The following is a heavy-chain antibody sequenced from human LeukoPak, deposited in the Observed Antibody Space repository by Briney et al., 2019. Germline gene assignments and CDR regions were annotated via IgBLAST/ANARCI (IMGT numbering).Heavy chain of an antibody. Sequence: TGGSLRLSCAASGFIFNNFGLIWVRQAPGKGLEWVSAISNDGGGTTYADFVKGRFTISRDNSKNTLFLQMNSLRAEDTALYYCAKGGSGYFLDLWGQGTLVTVSS. CDR2: ISNDGGGT. CDR3: AKGGSGYFLDL. J-gene: IGHJ5*02. CDR1: GFIFNNFG. V-gene: IGHV3-23*01. D-gene: IGHD3-22*01.